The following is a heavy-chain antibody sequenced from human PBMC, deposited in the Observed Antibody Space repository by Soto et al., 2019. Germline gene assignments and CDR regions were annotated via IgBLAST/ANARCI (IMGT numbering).Heavy chain of an antibody. Sequence: SATLSVTCAVYGGSVKGYYWNWIRQPPGKGLEWIGEINHTGGTHYNPSLKSRVTMSVDTSKNQFSLRLSSVTAADTAIYYCATRITVFGLLIPPFDPWGQGTQVTVSS. CDR1: GGSVKGYY. V-gene: IGHV4-34*01. CDR2: INHTGGT. CDR3: ATRITVFGLLIPPFDP. D-gene: IGHD3-3*01. J-gene: IGHJ5*02.